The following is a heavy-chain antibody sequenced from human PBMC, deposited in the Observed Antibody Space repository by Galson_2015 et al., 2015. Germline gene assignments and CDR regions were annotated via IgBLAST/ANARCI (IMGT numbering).Heavy chain of an antibody. V-gene: IGHV4-4*02. CDR2: IYQSGTT. Sequence: SETLSLTCAVSGGSISSSNWWSWVRQPPGKGLEWIGEIYQSGTTNYNPSLRSRVTMSVDESKNQFSLRLTSVTAADTAVYYCVREGFAGPGATAFDYWGQGTLVTVSS. D-gene: IGHD2-2*01. J-gene: IGHJ4*02. CDR1: GGSISSSNW. CDR3: VREGFAGPGATAFDY.